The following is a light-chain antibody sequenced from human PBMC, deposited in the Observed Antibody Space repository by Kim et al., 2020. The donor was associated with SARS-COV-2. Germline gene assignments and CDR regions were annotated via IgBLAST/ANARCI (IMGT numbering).Light chain of an antibody. V-gene: IGKV4-1*01. J-gene: IGKJ4*01. CDR1: QSVLYSSNNKNY. Sequence: TINCMSSQSVLYSSNNKNYLAWYQQKPGQPPKLLIYWASTRESGVPDRFSGSGSGTDFTLTISSLQAEDVAVYYCQQYYSTPPLTFGGGTKVDIK. CDR3: QQYYSTPPLT. CDR2: WAS.